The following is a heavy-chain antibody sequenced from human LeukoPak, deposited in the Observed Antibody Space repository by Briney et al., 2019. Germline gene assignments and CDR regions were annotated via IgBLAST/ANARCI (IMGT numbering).Heavy chain of an antibody. CDR3: ARHVALDSSSWYYGYYYGMDV. J-gene: IGHJ6*02. CDR2: IYPGDSDT. V-gene: IGHV5-51*01. D-gene: IGHD6-13*01. CDR1: GYSFTSYW. Sequence: GESPKISCKGSGYSFTSYWIGWVRQMPGKGLEGMGIIYPGDSDTRYSPSFQGQVTISADKSISTAYLQWSSLKASDTAMYYCARHVALDSSSWYYGYYYGMDVWGQGTTVTVSS.